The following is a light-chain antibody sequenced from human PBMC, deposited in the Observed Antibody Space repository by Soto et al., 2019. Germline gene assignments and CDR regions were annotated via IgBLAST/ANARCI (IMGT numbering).Light chain of an antibody. CDR1: QSLVYSDGDTY. Sequence: VMMAQSPLSLPVTLVQPASISCSSSQSLVYSDGDTYLSWFQQRPGQSPRRLLSQVSNRDSGVPDRFSGSGSGTDFTLKISSVEADDVAVYYCMQNTHWPITFGQGTRLEIK. J-gene: IGKJ5*01. V-gene: IGKV2-30*01. CDR3: MQNTHWPIT. CDR2: QVS.